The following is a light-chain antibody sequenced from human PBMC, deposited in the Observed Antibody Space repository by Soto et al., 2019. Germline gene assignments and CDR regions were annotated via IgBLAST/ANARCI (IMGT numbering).Light chain of an antibody. J-gene: IGLJ1*01. CDR1: SSDVGSYNL. CDR2: EAS. CDR3: CSYEGSSIHV. V-gene: IGLV2-23*01. Sequence: QSALTQPASVSGSPGQSITISCTGTSSDVGSYNLVSWYQQHPGKAPKLMIYEASKRPSGVSHRFSGSKSGSTASLTISGLQPEDQADSYCCSYEGSSIHVFGSGTKVTVL.